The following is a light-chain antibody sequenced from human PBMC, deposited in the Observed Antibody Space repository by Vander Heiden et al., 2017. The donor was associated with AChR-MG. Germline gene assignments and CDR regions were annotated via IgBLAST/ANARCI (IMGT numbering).Light chain of an antibody. Sequence: QKPGHFPVLVIYKDNERPSGIPERFSGSSSGTKVTLTISGVQAEDEADYYSLSADSSGTYPFGGGTKLTVL. CDR3: LSADSSGTYP. CDR2: KDN. V-gene: IGLV3-16*01. J-gene: IGLJ3*02.